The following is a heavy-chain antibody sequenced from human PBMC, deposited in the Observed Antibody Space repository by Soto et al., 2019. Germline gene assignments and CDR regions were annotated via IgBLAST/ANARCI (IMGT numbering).Heavy chain of an antibody. CDR3: VKGSYCTNGVCYTFSWFDP. D-gene: IGHD2-8*01. CDR2: ISSNGGST. J-gene: IGHJ5*02. CDR1: GFTFSSYA. V-gene: IGHV3-64D*06. Sequence: PGWSLRLSCSASGFTFSSYAMHLVRQAPGKGLEYVSAISSNGGSTYYADSVKGRFTISRDNSKNTLYLQMSSLRAEDTAVYYCVKGSYCTNGVCYTFSWFDPWGKGTLVTVSS.